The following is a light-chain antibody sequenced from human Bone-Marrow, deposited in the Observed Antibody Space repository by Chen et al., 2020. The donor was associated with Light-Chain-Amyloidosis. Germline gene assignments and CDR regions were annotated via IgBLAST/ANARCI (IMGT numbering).Light chain of an antibody. V-gene: IGLV2-23*02. CDR2: EVN. Sequence: QSALTQPASVSGSPGQSITISCTGTSSDIGGYDLISWYQRHPGKAPKLIIYEVNQRPSGVSYRFSGSKSGNTASLTISGLQAEDEAEYFCCSYAITVNFFWVFGGGTKVTVL. CDR1: SSDIGGYDL. J-gene: IGLJ3*02. CDR3: CSYAITVNFFWV.